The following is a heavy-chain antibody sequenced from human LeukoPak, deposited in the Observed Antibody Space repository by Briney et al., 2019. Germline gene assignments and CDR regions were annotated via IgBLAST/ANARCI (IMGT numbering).Heavy chain of an antibody. V-gene: IGHV1-2*02. CDR3: AREVGDAAEYFQH. J-gene: IGHJ1*01. D-gene: IGHD2-21*02. CDR1: GYTFTGYY. Sequence: ASVKVSCKASGYTFTGYYMHWVRQAPGRGVGWMGWINPNSGGTNYAQKFQGRVTMTRDTSISTAYMELSRLRSDDTAVYYCAREVGDAAEYFQHWGQGTLVTVSS. CDR2: INPNSGGT.